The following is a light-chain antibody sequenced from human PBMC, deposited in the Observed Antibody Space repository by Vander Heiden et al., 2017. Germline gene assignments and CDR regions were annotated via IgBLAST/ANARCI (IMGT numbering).Light chain of an antibody. J-gene: IGKJ2*01. Sequence: DIVMTQSPDSLAVSLGERATINCKSSQSVLYSSKNKNYLAWYQQKPGQPPKLLIYWASTRESGVPDRFSGSGSGTDFTLTISSLQAEDVAVYYCQQEDSTPYTFGQGTKLEI. V-gene: IGKV4-1*01. CDR2: WAS. CDR1: QSVLYSSKNKNY. CDR3: QQEDSTPYT.